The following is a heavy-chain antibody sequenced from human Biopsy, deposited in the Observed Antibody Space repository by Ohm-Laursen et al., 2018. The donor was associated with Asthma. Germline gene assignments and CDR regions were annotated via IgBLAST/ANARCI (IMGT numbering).Heavy chain of an antibody. J-gene: IGHJ5*02. V-gene: IGHV4-30-4*01. CDR2: IHYSGST. D-gene: IGHD6-19*01. CDR1: GASIKTDDHY. Sequence: TLSLTCPVSGASIKTDDHYWSWLRQPPGKGLEWFGFIHYSGSTSYNPSLKGGVTISVDTSKNQFSLKLSSVTAADTAVYYCARASVAASSNWFDPWGQGTLVSV. CDR3: ARASVAASSNWFDP.